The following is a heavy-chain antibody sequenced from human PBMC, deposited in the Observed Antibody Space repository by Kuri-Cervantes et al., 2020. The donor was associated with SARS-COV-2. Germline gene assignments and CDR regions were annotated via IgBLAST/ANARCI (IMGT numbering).Heavy chain of an antibody. CDR2: IIPIFGTA. J-gene: IGHJ5*02. V-gene: IGHV1-69*13. CDR3: ARSEIAWPYGDYFWFDP. CDR1: GGTFSSYA. Sequence: SVKVSCKASGGTFSSYAISWVRQAPGQGLEWMGGIIPIFGTANYAQKFQGRATITADESTSTAYMELSSLRSEDTAVYYCARSEIAWPYGDYFWFDPWGQGTLVTVSS. D-gene: IGHD4-17*01.